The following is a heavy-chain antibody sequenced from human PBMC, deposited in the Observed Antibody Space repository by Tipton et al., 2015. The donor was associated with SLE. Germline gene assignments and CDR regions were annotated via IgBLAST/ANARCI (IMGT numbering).Heavy chain of an antibody. CDR1: GGAISSGGYY. CDR2: IYPSGKT. D-gene: IGHD1-1*01. J-gene: IGHJ2*01. CDR3: AKTLAGATPGRYQSYWYFDL. Sequence: TLSLTCTVSGGAISSGGYYWGWIRQPAGEGLEWIGRIYPSGKTVYNPSLKSRVTISMDLSNNHFSVNLSSVTASDTAVYYCAKTLAGATPGRYQSYWYFDLWGRGLRVIVSS. V-gene: IGHV4-61*02.